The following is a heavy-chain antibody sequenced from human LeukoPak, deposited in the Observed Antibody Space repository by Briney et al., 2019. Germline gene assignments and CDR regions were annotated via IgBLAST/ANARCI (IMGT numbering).Heavy chain of an antibody. V-gene: IGHV1-69*13. D-gene: IGHD6-6*01. J-gene: IGHJ6*02. Sequence: ASVKVSCKASGGTFSSYAISWVRQAPGQGLEWMGGIIPIFGTANYAQKFQGRVTITADASTSTAYMELSSLRSEDTAVYYCARWSIAARFDYYYGMDVWGQGTTVTVSS. CDR2: IIPIFGTA. CDR3: ARWSIAARFDYYYGMDV. CDR1: GGTFSSYA.